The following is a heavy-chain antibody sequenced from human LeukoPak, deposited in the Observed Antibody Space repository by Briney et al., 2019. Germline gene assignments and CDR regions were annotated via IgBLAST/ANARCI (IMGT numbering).Heavy chain of an antibody. Sequence: GGSLRLSCAASGFTFDDYGMSCVRQAPGKGLEWVSGINWSGGRTGYADSLKGRFTISRDNAKNTLYLQMNSLRDEDTALYYCARDLTTSDNWGQGTLVTVSS. J-gene: IGHJ4*02. D-gene: IGHD1/OR15-1a*01. CDR1: GFTFDDYG. CDR2: INWSGGRT. CDR3: ARDLTTSDN. V-gene: IGHV3-20*04.